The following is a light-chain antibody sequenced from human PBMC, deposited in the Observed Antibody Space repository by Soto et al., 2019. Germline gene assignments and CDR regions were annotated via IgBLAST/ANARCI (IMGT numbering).Light chain of an antibody. CDR3: SSYTSSSTPIYV. CDR2: EVS. J-gene: IGLJ1*01. V-gene: IGLV2-14*01. CDR1: SSDVGGYNY. Sequence: QSALTQPASVSGSPGQSITISCTGTSSDVGGYNYVSWYQQHPGKAPKLMIYEVSNRPSEVSNRFSGSKSGNTASLTISGLQAEDEADYYCSSYTSSSTPIYVFGTGTKLTVL.